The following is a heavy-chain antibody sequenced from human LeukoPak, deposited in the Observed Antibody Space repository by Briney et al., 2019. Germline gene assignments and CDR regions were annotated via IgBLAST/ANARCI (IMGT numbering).Heavy chain of an antibody. J-gene: IGHJ3*02. CDR3: ARATYYYDSSGYYYGAFDI. D-gene: IGHD3-22*01. CDR1: GFTFSSYG. CDR2: MRSDGSNK. Sequence: GGSLRLSCAASGFTFSSYGMHWVRQAPGKGLEWVAFMRSDGSNKYYADSVKGRFTISRDNAKNSLYLQMNSLRAEDTAVYYCARATYYYDSSGYYYGAFDIWGQGTMVTVSS. V-gene: IGHV3-30*02.